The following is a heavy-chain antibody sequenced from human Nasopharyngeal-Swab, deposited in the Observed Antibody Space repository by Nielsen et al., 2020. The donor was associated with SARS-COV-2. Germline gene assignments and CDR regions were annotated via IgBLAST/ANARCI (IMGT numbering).Heavy chain of an antibody. J-gene: IGHJ5*01. CDR1: GGSISSSSYY. Sequence: ESLKISCTVSGGSISSSSYYWGWIRPPPGKRLEWIGSIYYSRGTHYNPSLKNRVTISADTSKNQFSLNLSSVTAADTAVYYCARHTYCSSTSCYSKENWFDSWGQGTLVTVSS. CDR2: IYYSRGT. CDR3: ARHTYCSSTSCYSKENWFDS. V-gene: IGHV4-39*01. D-gene: IGHD2-2*02.